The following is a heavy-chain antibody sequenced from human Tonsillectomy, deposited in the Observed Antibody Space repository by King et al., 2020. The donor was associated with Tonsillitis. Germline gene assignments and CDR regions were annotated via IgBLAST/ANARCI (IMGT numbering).Heavy chain of an antibody. V-gene: IGHV4-39*01. CDR3: AGHHRYYDRHPPPGWFDP. D-gene: IGHD3-22*01. CDR1: GGSISSSSYY. J-gene: IGHJ5*02. Sequence: QLQESGPGLVKPSETLSLTCTVSGGSISSSSYYWGWIRRPPGKGLEWIASIYYSGSTYYNPSLKSRVTISVDTSKNQFSLKRSSVTAADTAVYYCAGHHRYYDRHPPPGWFDPWGQGTLVAVSS. CDR2: IYYSGST.